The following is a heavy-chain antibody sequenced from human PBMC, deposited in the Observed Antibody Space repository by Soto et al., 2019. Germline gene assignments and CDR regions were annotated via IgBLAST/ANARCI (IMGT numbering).Heavy chain of an antibody. D-gene: IGHD6-19*01. CDR2: ISYDGSNK. Sequence: QVQLVESGGGVVQPGRSLRLSCAASGFTFSSYGMHWVRQAPGKGLDRVAVISYDGSNKYYADSVKGRFNITRDNSKNTLYLQMNSLRAEDTAVYYCAKDPSIAVACTRELDWYFGLWGRGTLVTVSS. V-gene: IGHV3-30*18. J-gene: IGHJ2*01. CDR1: GFTFSSYG. CDR3: AKDPSIAVACTRELDWYFGL.